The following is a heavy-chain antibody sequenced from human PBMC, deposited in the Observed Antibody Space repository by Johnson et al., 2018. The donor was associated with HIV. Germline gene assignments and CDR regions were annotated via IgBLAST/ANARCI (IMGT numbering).Heavy chain of an antibody. CDR3: VRDGLLQLLYYGDYSDRIWAVGAMSAFDI. V-gene: IGHV3-30-3*01. Sequence: QVQLVESGGGVVQPGGSLKLSCAASGFTVSSYALHWVRPAPGKGLEWVAVISFDGTNTYYGDSVKGRFTISSDNSKNTLYLQVNSLRAEDTAVYYCVRDGLLQLLYYGDYSDRIWAVGAMSAFDIWGQGTMVTVSS. J-gene: IGHJ3*02. CDR1: GFTVSSYA. D-gene: IGHD4-17*01. CDR2: ISFDGTNT.